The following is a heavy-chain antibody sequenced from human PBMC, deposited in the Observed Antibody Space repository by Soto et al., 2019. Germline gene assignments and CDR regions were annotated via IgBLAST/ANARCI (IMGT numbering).Heavy chain of an antibody. Sequence: EVQLLESGGCLVQPGGSLRLSCAASGFTFSSYAMGWVRQAPGKGRQWISVISSSGGSTYYADSVKGRFTIARDNSKDTLFLDMTSLRDEDSAVYYCARIDYVYIWGSYDYWGQGTLVTVSS. D-gene: IGHD3-16*01. CDR2: ISSSGGST. CDR3: ARIDYVYIWGSYDY. V-gene: IGHV3-23*01. CDR1: GFTFSSYA. J-gene: IGHJ4*02.